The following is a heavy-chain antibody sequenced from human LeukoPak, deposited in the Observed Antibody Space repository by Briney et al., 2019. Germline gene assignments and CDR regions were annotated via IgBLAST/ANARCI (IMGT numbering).Heavy chain of an antibody. CDR3: ARLNGGY. Sequence: SETLSLTCTVAGGSISDYYWSWIRQPPGRGLEWIGYINYSGSTNYNPSLKSRVTISVDTSKNQFSLKVTSVTAADTAVYYCARLNGGYWGQGTLVTVSS. CDR1: GGSISDYY. V-gene: IGHV4-59*08. J-gene: IGHJ4*02. D-gene: IGHD1-1*01. CDR2: INYSGST.